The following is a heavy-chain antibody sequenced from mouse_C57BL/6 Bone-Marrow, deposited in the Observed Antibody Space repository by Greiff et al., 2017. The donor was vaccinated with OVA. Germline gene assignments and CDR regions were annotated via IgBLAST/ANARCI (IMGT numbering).Heavy chain of an antibody. V-gene: IGHV1-64*01. CDR3: AGPHYYGSSYWYFDV. CDR1: GYTFTSYW. Sequence: QVQLQQPGPELVKPGASVKLSCKASGYTFTSYWMHWVKQRPGQGLEWIGMIHPNSGSTNYNEKFKGKATLTVDKSSSTAYMQRSSLTSEDSAVYYGAGPHYYGSSYWYFDVWGTGTTVTVSS. J-gene: IGHJ1*03. D-gene: IGHD1-1*01. CDR2: IHPNSGST.